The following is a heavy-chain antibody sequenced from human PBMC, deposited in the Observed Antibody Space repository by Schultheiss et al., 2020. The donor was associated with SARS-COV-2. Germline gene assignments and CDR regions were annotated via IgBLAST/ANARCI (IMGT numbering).Heavy chain of an antibody. V-gene: IGHV3-33*01. CDR3: VRDRSWWTPYNCFDL. CDR2: IYYDGKNK. Sequence: GGSLRLSCAASGFTFSSYGMHWVRQAPGKGLEWVAVIYYDGKNKNADSVKGRFTVSRDNANNSLYLQMHSLRAEDTAVYYCVRDRSWWTPYNCFDLWGRGTLVTVSS. CDR1: GFTFSSYG. D-gene: IGHD2-15*01. J-gene: IGHJ5*02.